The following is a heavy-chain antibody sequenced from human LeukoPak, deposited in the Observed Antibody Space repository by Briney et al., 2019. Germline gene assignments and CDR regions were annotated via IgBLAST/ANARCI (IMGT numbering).Heavy chain of an antibody. J-gene: IGHJ4*02. D-gene: IGHD3-10*01. Sequence: GGSLRLSCTVSGFTVSSNSMSWVRQAPGKGLEWVSFIYSDNTHYSDSVKGRFTISRDNSKNTLYLQMNSLRAEDTAVYYCARDLKAAYYYGSGSYDYWGQGTLVTVSS. V-gene: IGHV3-53*01. CDR1: GFTVSSNS. CDR2: IYSDNT. CDR3: ARDLKAAYYYGSGSYDY.